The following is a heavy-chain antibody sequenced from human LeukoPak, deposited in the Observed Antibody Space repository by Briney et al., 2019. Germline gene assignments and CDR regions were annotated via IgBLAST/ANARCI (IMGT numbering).Heavy chain of an antibody. CDR1: GGYISSGSYY. Sequence: SETLSLTCTVSGGYISSGSYYWSWIRQPAGKGLEWIGRIYTSGSTNYNPSLKSRVTISADTSKNQFSLKLSSVTVADTAVYYCARDGTQLDYWGQGTLVTVSS. V-gene: IGHV4-61*02. D-gene: IGHD1-14*01. CDR2: IYTSGST. J-gene: IGHJ4*02. CDR3: ARDGTQLDY.